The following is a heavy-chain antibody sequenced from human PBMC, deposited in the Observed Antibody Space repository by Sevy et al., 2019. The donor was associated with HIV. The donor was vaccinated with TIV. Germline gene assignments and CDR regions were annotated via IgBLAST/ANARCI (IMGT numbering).Heavy chain of an antibody. J-gene: IGHJ5*02. V-gene: IGHV3-23*01. CDR3: AKDRSGYYSVFWFDP. CDR2: ISGSGGST. CDR1: GFTFSRYW. D-gene: IGHD3-22*01. Sequence: GGSLRLSCAASGFTFSRYWMHWVRHAPGKGLVWVSAISGSGGSTYYADSVKGRFTISRDNSKNTMYLQMNSLRAEETAVYYCAKDRSGYYSVFWFDPWGQGTLVTVSS.